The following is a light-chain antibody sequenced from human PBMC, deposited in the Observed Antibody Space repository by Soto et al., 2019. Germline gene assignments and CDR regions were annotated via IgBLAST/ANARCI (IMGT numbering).Light chain of an antibody. V-gene: IGLV2-14*01. CDR3: SSYTSSSTLVV. J-gene: IGLJ2*01. Sequence: QSALTQPASVSGSPXXXITISCTXXXXDVGGYNYVSWYQQHPGKAPKLMIYEVNNRPSGVSNRFSGSKSGNTASLTISGLQAEDEADYYCSSYTSSSTLVVFGGGTKVTVL. CDR1: XXDVGGYNY. CDR2: EVN.